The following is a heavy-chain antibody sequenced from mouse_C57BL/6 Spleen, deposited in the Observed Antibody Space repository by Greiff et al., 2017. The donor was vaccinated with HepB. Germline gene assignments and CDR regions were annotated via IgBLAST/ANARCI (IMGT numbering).Heavy chain of an antibody. CDR3: AGYDYDEGYAMDY. CDR1: GFTFSDYG. CDR2: ISSGSSTI. D-gene: IGHD2-4*01. Sequence: EVKVVESGGGLVKPGGSLKLSCAASGFTFSDYGMHWVRQAPEKGLEWVAYISSGSSTIYYADTVKGRFTISRDNAKNTLFLQMTSLRSEDTAMYYCAGYDYDEGYAMDYWGQGTSVTVSS. V-gene: IGHV5-17*01. J-gene: IGHJ4*01.